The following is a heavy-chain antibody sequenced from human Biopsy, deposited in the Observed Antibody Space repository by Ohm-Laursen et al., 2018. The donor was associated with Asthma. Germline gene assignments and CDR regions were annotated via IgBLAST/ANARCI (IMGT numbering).Heavy chain of an antibody. CDR2: INPNSGGT. Sequence: GSSVKVSCKPSGYTFIGYHIHWVRQAPGQGLEWMGRINPNSGGTNYAQKFQGRVTMTSDTSISTAYMGLSRLRSDDTALYYCARGQKSPGDRWFDPWGQGTLVTVSS. D-gene: IGHD7-27*01. CDR3: ARGQKSPGDRWFDP. V-gene: IGHV1-2*06. CDR1: GYTFIGYH. J-gene: IGHJ5*02.